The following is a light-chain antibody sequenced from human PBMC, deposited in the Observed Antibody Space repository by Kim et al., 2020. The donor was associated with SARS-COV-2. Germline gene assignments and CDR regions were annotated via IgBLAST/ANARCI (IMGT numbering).Light chain of an antibody. Sequence: GQSITSSCTGTSSDVGNYNYVSWYQQPPGKAPKLIIYDVSKRPSGVSNRFSGSKSGNTASLTISGLQAEDEADYYCCSYTTTRRWVFGGGTQLTVL. CDR1: SSDVGNYNY. V-gene: IGLV2-14*03. CDR3: CSYTTTRRWV. J-gene: IGLJ3*02. CDR2: DVS.